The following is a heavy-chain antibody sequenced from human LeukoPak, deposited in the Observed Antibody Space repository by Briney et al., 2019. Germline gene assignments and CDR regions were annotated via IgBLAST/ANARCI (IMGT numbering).Heavy chain of an antibody. D-gene: IGHD6-19*01. V-gene: IGHV3-74*01. Sequence: GGSLRLSCAASGFTFSSYAMSWVRQAPGKGLVWVSRINSDGSSTSYADSVKGRFTISRDNAKNTLYLQMNSLRAEDTAVYYCARAVAGDWFDPWGQGTLVTVSS. CDR1: GFTFSSYA. CDR3: ARAVAGDWFDP. CDR2: INSDGSST. J-gene: IGHJ5*02.